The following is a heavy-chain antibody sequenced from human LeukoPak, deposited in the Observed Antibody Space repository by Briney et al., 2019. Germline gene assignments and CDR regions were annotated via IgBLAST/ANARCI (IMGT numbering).Heavy chain of an antibody. V-gene: IGHV1-2*02. Sequence: ASVKVSCKASGYTFTGYYMHWVRQAPGQGLEWMGWINPNSGGTNYAQKFQGRVTMTRDTYISTAYMELSRLRSDDTAVYYCATGMDTAMVRLDYWGQGTLVTVSS. D-gene: IGHD5-18*01. J-gene: IGHJ4*02. CDR3: ATGMDTAMVRLDY. CDR1: GYTFTGYY. CDR2: INPNSGGT.